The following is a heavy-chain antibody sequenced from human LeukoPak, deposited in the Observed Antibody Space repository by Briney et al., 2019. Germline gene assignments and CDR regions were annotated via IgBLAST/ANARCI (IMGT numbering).Heavy chain of an antibody. CDR2: VYSDGST. V-gene: IGHV3-53*01. CDR1: GLTVSSHY. CDR3: ATAGNYRFDY. D-gene: IGHD1-7*01. Sequence: RGSLRLSCAASGLTVSSHYMSWVRQAPGKGLEWASLVYSDGSTYYADSVKGRFTISRDNSKNTLYLQMNSLRAEDTAVYYCATAGNYRFDYWGQGTLVTVSS. J-gene: IGHJ4*02.